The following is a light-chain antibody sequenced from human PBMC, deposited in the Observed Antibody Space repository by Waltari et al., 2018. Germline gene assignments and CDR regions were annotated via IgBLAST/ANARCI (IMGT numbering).Light chain of an antibody. CDR1: QSVGNY. V-gene: IGKV3-11*01. CDR3: QQRNNWPPGLT. Sequence: EIVLTHSPATLSLSPGDRATLSCRASQSVGNYLVWYQHKPGQAPRLLIYDASTWASGIPPRFSGSGSVTDFTLTISSLEPEDFAFYYCQQRNNWPPGLTFGGGTKVEI. CDR2: DAS. J-gene: IGKJ4*01.